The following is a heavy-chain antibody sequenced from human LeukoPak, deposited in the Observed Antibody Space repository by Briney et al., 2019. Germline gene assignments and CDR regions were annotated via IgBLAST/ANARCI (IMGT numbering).Heavy chain of an antibody. Sequence: ASVKVSCKASGGTFSSYAISWVRPAPGQGLEWMGRIIPIFGTANYAQKFQGRVTITADKSTSTAYMELSSLRSEDTAVYYCARHLPQGTNSFSSSWYYFDYWGQGTLVTVSS. J-gene: IGHJ4*02. D-gene: IGHD6-13*01. V-gene: IGHV1-69*06. CDR1: GGTFSSYA. CDR3: ARHLPQGTNSFSSSWYYFDY. CDR2: IIPIFGTA.